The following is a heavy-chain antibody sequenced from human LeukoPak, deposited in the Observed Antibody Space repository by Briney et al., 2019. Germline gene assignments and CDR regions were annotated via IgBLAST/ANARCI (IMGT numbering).Heavy chain of an antibody. CDR1: GFTFSSYG. CDR3: ARGSNPSTVPAATRPFDY. J-gene: IGHJ4*02. Sequence: GGSLRLSCAASGFTFSSYGMHWVRQAPGKGLEWVAVISYDGSNKYYADSVKGRFTISRDNSKNTLYLQMNSLRAEDTAVYYCARGSNPSTVPAATRPFDYWGQGTLVTVSS. V-gene: IGHV3-30*03. D-gene: IGHD2-2*01. CDR2: ISYDGSNK.